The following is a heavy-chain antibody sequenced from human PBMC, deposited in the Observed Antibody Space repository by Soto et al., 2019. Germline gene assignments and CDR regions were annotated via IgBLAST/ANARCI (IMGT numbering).Heavy chain of an antibody. CDR3: ASAAPLYSTSWFFFEY. V-gene: IGHV4-61*08. CDR2: IYSSGST. Sequence: QVQLQESGPGLVKPSETLSLSCTVSGGSVSSGGYYWSWIRQPPGRGLEWIGYIYSSGSTNYNPSLKRRITISVDTSRNPLSLRLSSATAADTALYYCASAAPLYSTSWFFFEYWGQGTPVTVSS. D-gene: IGHD6-13*01. CDR1: GGSVSSGGYY. J-gene: IGHJ4*02.